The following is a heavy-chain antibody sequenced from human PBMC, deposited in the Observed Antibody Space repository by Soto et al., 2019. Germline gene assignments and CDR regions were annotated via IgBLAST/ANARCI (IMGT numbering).Heavy chain of an antibody. CDR3: ASGARIAVAGTFRYYYYYGMDV. CDR1: GGTFSSYA. J-gene: IGHJ6*02. V-gene: IGHV1-69*13. CDR2: IIPIFGTA. D-gene: IGHD6-19*01. Sequence: ASVKVSCKASGGTFSSYAISWVRQAPGQGLEWMGGIIPIFGTANYAQKFQGRVTITADESTSTAYMELSSLRSEDTAVYYCASGARIAVAGTFRYYYYYGMDVWGQGTTVTVSS.